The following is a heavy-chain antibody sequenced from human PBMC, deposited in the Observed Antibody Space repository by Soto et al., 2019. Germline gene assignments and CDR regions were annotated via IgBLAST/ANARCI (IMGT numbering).Heavy chain of an antibody. CDR2: ISYDGSNK. V-gene: IGHV3-30*18. Sequence: GGSLRLSCAASGFTFSSYGMHWVRQAPGKGLEWVAVISYDGSNKYYADSVKGRFTISRDNSKNTLYLQMNSLRAEDTAVYYCAKDIGIAARTAYYYYGMDFWGQGTTVTVSS. CDR3: AKDIGIAARTAYYYYGMDF. CDR1: GFTFSSYG. D-gene: IGHD6-6*01. J-gene: IGHJ6*02.